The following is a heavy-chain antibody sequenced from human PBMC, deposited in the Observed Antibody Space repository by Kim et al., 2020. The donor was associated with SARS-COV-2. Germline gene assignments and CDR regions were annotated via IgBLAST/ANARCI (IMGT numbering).Heavy chain of an antibody. J-gene: IGHJ4*02. Sequence: GGSLRLSCAASGFTFSSYGMHWVRQAPGKGLEWVAVIWYDGSNKYYADSVKGRFTISRDNSKNTLYLQMNSLRAEDTAVYYCARGYYDSSGYYLLGNFDYWGQGTLVTVSS. V-gene: IGHV3-33*01. CDR3: ARGYYDSSGYYLLGNFDY. CDR1: GFTFSSYG. D-gene: IGHD3-22*01. CDR2: IWYDGSNK.